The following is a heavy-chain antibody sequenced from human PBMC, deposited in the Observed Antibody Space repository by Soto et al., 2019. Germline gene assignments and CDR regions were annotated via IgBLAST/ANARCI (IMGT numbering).Heavy chain of an antibody. CDR1: GFTFSSYG. D-gene: IGHD5-12*01. Sequence: GGSLRLSCAASGFTFSSYGMHWVRQAPGKGLEWVAVISYDGSNKYYADSVKGRFTISRDNSKNTLYLQMNSLRAEDTAVYYCAKVGYSGYDSLDGAFDIWGQGTMVTVSS. CDR2: ISYDGSNK. V-gene: IGHV3-30*18. J-gene: IGHJ3*02. CDR3: AKVGYSGYDSLDGAFDI.